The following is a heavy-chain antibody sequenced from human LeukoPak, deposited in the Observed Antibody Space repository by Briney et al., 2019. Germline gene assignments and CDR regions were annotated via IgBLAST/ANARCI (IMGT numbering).Heavy chain of an antibody. J-gene: IGHJ4*02. D-gene: IGHD2-2*02. CDR1: GYTFTGYY. Sequence: ASVKVSCKASGYTFTGYYMHWVRQAPGQGLEWMGWINPNSGGTNYAQKFQGRVTMTRDTSISTAYMELSRLRSDDTAVYYCARAEGRYCSSTSCYIFDYWGQGTLVTVSS. CDR2: INPNSGGT. CDR3: ARAEGRYCSSTSCYIFDY. V-gene: IGHV1-2*02.